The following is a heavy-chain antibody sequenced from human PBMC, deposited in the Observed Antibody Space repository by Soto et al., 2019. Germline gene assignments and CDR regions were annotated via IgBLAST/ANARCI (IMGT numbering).Heavy chain of an antibody. CDR3: ALSSAGGY. D-gene: IGHD6-19*01. CDR2: IDPSDGST. J-gene: IGHJ4*02. V-gene: IGHV1-46*01. Sequence: QVQLVQSGAEVKKPGASVKVSCKASGYSFTTYSMHWVRQAPGQGLEWMGIIDPSDGSTNYAQKFRGRVTMTRDTSTNTVYMELSSLRSDDTAVYYCALSSAGGYWGQGTLVTVSS. CDR1: GYSFTTYS.